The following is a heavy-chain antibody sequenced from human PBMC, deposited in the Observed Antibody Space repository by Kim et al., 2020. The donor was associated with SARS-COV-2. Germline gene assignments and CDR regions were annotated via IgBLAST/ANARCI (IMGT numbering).Heavy chain of an antibody. V-gene: IGHV4-34*01. CDR1: GGSFSGYY. CDR2: INHSGST. D-gene: IGHD5-18*01. CDR3: ARAGILYRSFDY. Sequence: SETLSLTCAVYGGSFSGYYWSWIRQPPGKGLEWIGEINHSGSTNYNPSLKSRVTISVDTSKNQFSLKLSSVTAADTAVYYCARAGILYRSFDYWGQGTLVTVSS. J-gene: IGHJ4*02.